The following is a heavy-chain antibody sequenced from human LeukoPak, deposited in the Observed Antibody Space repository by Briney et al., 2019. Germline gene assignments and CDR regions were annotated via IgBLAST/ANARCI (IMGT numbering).Heavy chain of an antibody. CDR3: ARHYYDFWSGYYTQNFYFDY. CDR2: IKQDGSEK. V-gene: IGHV3-7*01. Sequence: GSLRLSCAASGFTFSSYWMSWVRQAPGKGLEWVANIKQDGSEKYYVDSVKGRFTISRDNAKNSLYLQMNSLRAEDTAVYYCARHYYDFWSGYYTQNFYFDYWGQGTLVTVSS. D-gene: IGHD3-3*01. J-gene: IGHJ4*02. CDR1: GFTFSSYW.